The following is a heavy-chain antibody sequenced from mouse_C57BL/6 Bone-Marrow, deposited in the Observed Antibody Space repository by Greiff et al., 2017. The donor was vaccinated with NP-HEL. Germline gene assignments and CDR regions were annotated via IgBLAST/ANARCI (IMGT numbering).Heavy chain of an antibody. CDR2: INPSTGGT. D-gene: IGHD1-1*01. J-gene: IGHJ3*01. Sequence: EVQVVESGPELVKPGASVKISCKASGYSFTGYYMNWVKQSPEKSLEWIGEINPSTGGTTYNQKFKAKATLTVDKSSSTAYMQLKSLTSEDSAVYYCAREYGSSYPAWFAYWGQGTLVTVSA. V-gene: IGHV1-42*01. CDR1: GYSFTGYY. CDR3: AREYGSSYPAWFAY.